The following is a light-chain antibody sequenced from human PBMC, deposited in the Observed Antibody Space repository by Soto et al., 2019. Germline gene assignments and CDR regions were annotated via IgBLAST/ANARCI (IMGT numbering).Light chain of an antibody. CDR2: GAS. CDR3: QSRT. J-gene: IGKJ1*01. V-gene: IGKV3-15*01. Sequence: EIVMTQSPATLSVSPGERATLSCRASQSVSSNLAWYQQKPGQAPRLLIYGASTRATGIPARFSGSGSGTEFTLTVSSLQSEDFAVYYCQSRTFGQGTKWISN. CDR1: QSVSSN.